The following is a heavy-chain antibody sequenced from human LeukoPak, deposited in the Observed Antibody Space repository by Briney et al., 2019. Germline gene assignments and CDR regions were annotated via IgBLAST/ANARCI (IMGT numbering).Heavy chain of an antibody. CDR1: GYTFTSNY. J-gene: IGHJ5*02. V-gene: IGHV1-46*01. D-gene: IGHD2-2*01. CDR2: IAPSSGTT. CDR3: ARGVLGYCSSTSCYEGFDP. Sequence: ASVKVSCKASGYTFTSNYMHWVRQAPGQGLEWMGVIAPSSGTTSYAQKFQGRVTMTRDTSTSTVYMELSSLRSEDTDVYYCARGVLGYCSSTSCYEGFDPWGQGTLVTVSS.